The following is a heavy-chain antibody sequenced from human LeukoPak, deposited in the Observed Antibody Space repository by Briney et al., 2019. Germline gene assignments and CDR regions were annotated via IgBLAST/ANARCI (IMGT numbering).Heavy chain of an antibody. Sequence: GGSLRLSCAASGFTFSDYWMQWVRQIPGKGPVWVSSINTDGSATRYADSVKGRFTISRDNARNTLYLQMNSLRVEDTAVYYCTSLYISRWYNWLDPWGQGTLVTVSS. CDR3: TSLYISRWYNWLDP. CDR2: INTDGSAT. CDR1: GFTFSDYW. V-gene: IGHV3-74*01. J-gene: IGHJ5*02. D-gene: IGHD6-13*01.